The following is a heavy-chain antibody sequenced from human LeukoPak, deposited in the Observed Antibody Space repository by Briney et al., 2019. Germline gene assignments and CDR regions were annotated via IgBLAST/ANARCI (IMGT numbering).Heavy chain of an antibody. J-gene: IGHJ3*02. CDR1: GLIFSGYA. CDR2: ISYDGNNK. V-gene: IGHV3-30-3*01. Sequence: PGGSLRLSCAASGLIFSGYAMLWVRQAPGKGLEWVALISYDGNNKYSADSVKGRFTISRDNSKNTLYLQMNSLRAEDTAVYYCARGAPPDIWGQGTMVTVSA. CDR3: ARGAPPDI.